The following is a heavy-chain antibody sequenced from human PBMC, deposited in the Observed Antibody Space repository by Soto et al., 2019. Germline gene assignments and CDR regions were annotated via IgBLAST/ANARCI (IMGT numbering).Heavy chain of an antibody. V-gene: IGHV3-23*01. CDR2: IVKSGGST. J-gene: IGHJ4*02. CDR1: GFTFSNSA. Sequence: EVQLLESGGGLVQPGGSLRLSCAASGFTFSNSAMSWVRQAPGKGLEWVSTIVKSGGSTYYADSVRGRFTISRDNSKNTLYVQMNSLRVEDTAVYYCANHRGFSAYDFPLEHWGQGTLVTVSS. D-gene: IGHD5-12*01. CDR3: ANHRGFSAYDFPLEH.